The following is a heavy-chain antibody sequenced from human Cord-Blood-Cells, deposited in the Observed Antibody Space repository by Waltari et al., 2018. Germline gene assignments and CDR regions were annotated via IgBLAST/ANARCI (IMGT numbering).Heavy chain of an antibody. Sequence: QVQLQESGPGLVKPSETLSLTCTVPGGSLSSYYWSWIRQPPGKGLEWIGYIYYSGSTNYNPSLKSRVTISVDTSKNQFSLKLSSVTAADTAVYYCARRGLGNWFDPWGQGTLVTVSS. J-gene: IGHJ5*02. CDR2: IYYSGST. D-gene: IGHD3-9*01. CDR1: GGSLSSYY. CDR3: ARRGLGNWFDP. V-gene: IGHV4-59*08.